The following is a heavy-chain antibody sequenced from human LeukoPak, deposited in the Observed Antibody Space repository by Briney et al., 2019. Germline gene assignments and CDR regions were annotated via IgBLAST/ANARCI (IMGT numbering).Heavy chain of an antibody. Sequence: PSQTLSLTCAISGDSVSSNSAAWNWIRQSPSRGLEWLGRTYYRSQWFNDYAVSVKSRITINPDISKNQFSLQLNSVTPEDTAVYYCATIKRGIVGGSDAFDIWGQGTMVTVSS. CDR1: GDSVSSNSAA. CDR2: TYYRSQWFN. CDR3: ATIKRGIVGGSDAFDI. D-gene: IGHD1-26*01. V-gene: IGHV6-1*01. J-gene: IGHJ3*02.